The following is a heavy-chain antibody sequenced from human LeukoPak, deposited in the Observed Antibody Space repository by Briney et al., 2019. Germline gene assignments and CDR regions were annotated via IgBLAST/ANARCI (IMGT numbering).Heavy chain of an antibody. J-gene: IGHJ4*02. CDR2: ISSSGSTI. D-gene: IGHD4-23*01. V-gene: IGHV3-48*03. Sequence: GGSLGLSCAASGFTFSSYEMNWVRQAPGEGLEWVSYISSSGSTIYYADSVKGRFTISRDNAKNSLYLQMNSLRAEDTAVYYCARSDDYGGNWIFDSWGPGTLVTVSS. CDR3: ARSDDYGGNWIFDS. CDR1: GFTFSSYE.